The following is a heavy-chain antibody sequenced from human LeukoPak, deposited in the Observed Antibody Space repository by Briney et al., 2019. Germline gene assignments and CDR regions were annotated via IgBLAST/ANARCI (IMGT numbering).Heavy chain of an antibody. Sequence: GGSLRLSCAASGFTFSGYWMSWVRQTPEKGLEWVANIKQDGYEKYYVDSVKGRFTISRDNAKNSLYLQMNSLRADDTAIYYCARDKIVGPTTLDYWGQGTLVTVSS. CDR2: IKQDGYEK. CDR3: ARDKIVGPTTLDY. CDR1: GFTFSGYW. D-gene: IGHD1-26*01. J-gene: IGHJ4*02. V-gene: IGHV3-7*01.